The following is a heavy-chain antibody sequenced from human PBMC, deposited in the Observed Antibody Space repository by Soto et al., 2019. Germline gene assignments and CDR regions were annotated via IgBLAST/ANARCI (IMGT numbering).Heavy chain of an antibody. D-gene: IGHD3-22*01. V-gene: IGHV4-61*01. CDR2: IYYSGST. CDR3: AREGDYYDSSGREGGQDNWFDP. CDR1: GGSVSSGSYY. J-gene: IGHJ5*02. Sequence: SETLSLTCTVSGGSVSSGSYYWSWIRQPPGKGLEWIGYIYYSGSTNYNPSLKSRVTISVDTSKNQFSLKLGSVTAADTAVYYCAREGDYYDSSGREGGQDNWFDPWGQGTLVTVSS.